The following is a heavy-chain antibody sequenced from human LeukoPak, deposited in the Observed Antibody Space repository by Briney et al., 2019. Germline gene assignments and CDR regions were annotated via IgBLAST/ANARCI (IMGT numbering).Heavy chain of an antibody. J-gene: IGHJ6*02. CDR1: GFTFSDYY. CDR2: ISSSGDSL. D-gene: IGHD2-2*01. V-gene: IGHV3-11*01. Sequence: GGSLRLSCAASGFTFSDYYMTWIRQAPGKGLEWISFISSSGDSLYYADSVEGRFTISRDNAKDSVYLQMNSLRAEDTAVYYCAREVVVVPDYYYYGLDVWGQGTTVTVSS. CDR3: AREVVVVPDYYYYGLDV.